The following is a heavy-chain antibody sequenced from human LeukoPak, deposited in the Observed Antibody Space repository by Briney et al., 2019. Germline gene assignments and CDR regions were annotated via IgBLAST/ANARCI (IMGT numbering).Heavy chain of an antibody. CDR1: GGSFRGYY. CDR2: VNHGGGT. J-gene: IGHJ5*02. V-gene: IGHV4-34*01. Sequence: SETLSLTCAVYGGSFRGYYWSWIRQPPGKGLEWIWEVNHGGGTNYNPSLKSRVTISVDTSKNQFSLKLSSVTAADSAVYYCARGGGFSVVGFDPWGQGTLVTVSS. D-gene: IGHD2-21*01. CDR3: ARGGGFSVVGFDP.